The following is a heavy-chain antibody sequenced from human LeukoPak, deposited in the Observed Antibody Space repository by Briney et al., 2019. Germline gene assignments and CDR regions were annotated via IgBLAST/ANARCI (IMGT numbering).Heavy chain of an antibody. CDR1: GFTFSSDW. J-gene: IGHJ5*02. V-gene: IGHV3-7*01. CDR3: AKDYSKTSYYGSGTYYRPNWFDP. Sequence: GGSLRLSCAVSGFTFSSDWMIWVRQAPGKGLEWVANINPDGSEKNYVDSVRGRFTISRDNAKNSLDLQMNSLRAEDTAVYYCAKDYSKTSYYGSGTYYRPNWFDPWGQGTLVTVSS. CDR2: INPDGSEK. D-gene: IGHD3-10*01.